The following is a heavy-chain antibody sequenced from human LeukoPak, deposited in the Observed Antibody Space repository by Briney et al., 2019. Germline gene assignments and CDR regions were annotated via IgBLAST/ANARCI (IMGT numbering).Heavy chain of an antibody. D-gene: IGHD6-6*01. CDR3: AREGEEGSSGNWFDP. J-gene: IGHJ5*02. CDR1: GYTFTGYY. V-gene: IGHV1-2*02. Sequence: ASVKVSCKASGYTFTGYYMHWVRQAPGQGLEWMGWINPNSGGTNYAQKFQGRVTMTRDTSISTAYMELSRLRSDDTAVYYCAREGEEGSSGNWFDPWGQGTLVTVSS. CDR2: INPNSGGT.